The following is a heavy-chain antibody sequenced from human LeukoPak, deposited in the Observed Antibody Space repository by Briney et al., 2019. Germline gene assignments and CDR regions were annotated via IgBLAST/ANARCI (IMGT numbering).Heavy chain of an antibody. V-gene: IGHV4-4*07. CDR3: ARDRRGYSSGWSVSWFDP. CDR2: IYTSGST. D-gene: IGHD6-19*01. CDR1: GGSISSYY. J-gene: IGHJ5*02. Sequence: SETLSLTCTVSGGSISSYYWGWIRQPAGKGLEWIGRIYTSGSTNYNPSLKSRVTVSLDTSTNHFSLKLSSVTAADTAVYYCARDRRGYSSGWSVSWFDPWGQGTLVTVSS.